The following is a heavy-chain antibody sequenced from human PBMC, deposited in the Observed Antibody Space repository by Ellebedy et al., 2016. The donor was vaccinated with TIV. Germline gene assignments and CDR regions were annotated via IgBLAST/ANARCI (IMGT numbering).Heavy chain of an antibody. CDR3: ARSGELDS. J-gene: IGHJ4*02. CDR1: GFTFTSYS. D-gene: IGHD1-26*01. V-gene: IGHV3-21*01. CDR2: ISSTGYYI. Sequence: GESLKISCAASGFTFTSYSMNWVRQAPGKGLEWVSSISSTGYYIYYADSVKGRFTISRDDAMSSLFLQMHSLSAEDTAVYYCARSGELDSWGQGTLVTVSS.